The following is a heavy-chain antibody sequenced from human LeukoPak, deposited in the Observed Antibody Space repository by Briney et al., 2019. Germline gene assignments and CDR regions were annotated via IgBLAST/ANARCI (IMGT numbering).Heavy chain of an antibody. CDR3: AKDRETYEYTFDY. CDR2: MWYDGSKD. CDR1: GFSFSTYG. V-gene: IGHV3-33*06. D-gene: IGHD6-6*01. J-gene: IGHJ4*02. Sequence: PGGSLRLSCAASGFSFSTYGIHWVRQAPGKGLEWVAVMWYDGSKDYYADSVKGRFTISRDTSKHTLYLQMNNLRAEDTAVYYCAKDRETYEYTFDYWGQRTLVTVSS.